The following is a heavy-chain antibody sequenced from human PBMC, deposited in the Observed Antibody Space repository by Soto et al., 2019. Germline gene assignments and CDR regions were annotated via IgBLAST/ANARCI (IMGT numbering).Heavy chain of an antibody. J-gene: IGHJ4*02. CDR3: ASVPIWCGSSSCYTEGFDS. V-gene: IGHV3-23*01. D-gene: IGHD2-2*01. CDR1: GFVFSDYA. CDR2: ISAGGSDT. Sequence: EVQLLDSGGGWVQPGGSLRLSCVASGFVFSDYAMSWVRQAPGKGLEWVSAISAGGSDTYYADSVKGRFTVSRVNSKNTLYLQMNTLRAEDTAIYYCASVPIWCGSSSCYTEGFDSWGQGPRVTVSS.